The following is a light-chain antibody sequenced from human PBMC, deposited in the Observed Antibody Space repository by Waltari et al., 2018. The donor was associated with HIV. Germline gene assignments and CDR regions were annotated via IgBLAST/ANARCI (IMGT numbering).Light chain of an antibody. V-gene: IGLV7-43*01. CDR1: TGPVNIGHY. CDR3: MLFFRSSYL. Sequence: QAVVTQEPSVTVSPGGTVILNCTSATGPVNIGHYANWFQQRPGQAPSPLIYRSIRIHSFTPERFSASLVDERAALILSPVWPEDGAVYYCMLFFRSSYLFGGGTKLTVL. J-gene: IGLJ2*01. CDR2: RSI.